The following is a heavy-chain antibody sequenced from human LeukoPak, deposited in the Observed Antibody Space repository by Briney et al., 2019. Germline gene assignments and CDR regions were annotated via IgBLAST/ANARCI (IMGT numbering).Heavy chain of an antibody. V-gene: IGHV3-74*01. CDR1: AFTFSSYW. CDR2: INSDGSST. CDR3: ARDAIYGSGSYYYYYYMDV. J-gene: IGHJ6*03. Sequence: PGGSLRLSCAPSAFTFSSYWMHWVRQAPGKGLVWVSRINSDGSSTSYADSVKGRFTISRDNAKNTLYLQMNSLRAEDTAVYYCARDAIYGSGSYYYYYYMDVWGKGTTVTISS. D-gene: IGHD3-10*01.